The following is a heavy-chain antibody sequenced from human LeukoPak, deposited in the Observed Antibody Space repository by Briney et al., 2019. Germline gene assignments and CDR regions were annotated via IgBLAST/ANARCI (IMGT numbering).Heavy chain of an antibody. Sequence: SQTLSLTCTVSGGSISSGSYYWSWIRQPAGKGLEWIGRIYTSGSTNYNPSLKSRVTISVDTSKNQFSLELSSVTAADTAVYYCARDGFLSNYYYYYGMDVWGQGTTVTVSS. J-gene: IGHJ6*02. CDR3: ARDGFLSNYYYYYGMDV. V-gene: IGHV4-61*02. D-gene: IGHD3-3*02. CDR2: IYTSGST. CDR1: GGSISSGSYY.